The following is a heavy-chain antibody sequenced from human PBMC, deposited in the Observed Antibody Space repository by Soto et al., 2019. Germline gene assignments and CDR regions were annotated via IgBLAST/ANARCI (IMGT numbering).Heavy chain of an antibody. CDR2: VSGYNGET. CDR1: GYTFTKFG. Sequence: QVKRVQSGAEVKKPGASVKVSCKASGYTFTKFGISWVRQAPGQGLEWMGWVSGYNGETSYAQRLQGRVTMTTDTSTTTAYMELRSLRSDDTAVFYCAREGLGIYYYNGMDVWGQGTTVTVSS. D-gene: IGHD6-19*01. V-gene: IGHV1-18*01. J-gene: IGHJ6*02. CDR3: AREGLGIYYYNGMDV.